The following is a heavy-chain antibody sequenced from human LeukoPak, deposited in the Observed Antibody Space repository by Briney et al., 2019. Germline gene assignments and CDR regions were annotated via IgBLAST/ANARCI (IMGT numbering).Heavy chain of an antibody. D-gene: IGHD3-3*01. J-gene: IGHJ6*02. Sequence: GGSLRLPCAASGFTVSSNYMSWVRQAPGKGLEWVSVIYSGGSTYYADSVKGRFTISRDNSKNTLYLQMNSLRAEDTAVYYCARASSPPYDFWSGYYTGNYYYYGMDVWGQGTTVTVSS. CDR2: IYSGGST. CDR3: ARASSPPYDFWSGYYTGNYYYYGMDV. V-gene: IGHV3-53*01. CDR1: GFTVSSNY.